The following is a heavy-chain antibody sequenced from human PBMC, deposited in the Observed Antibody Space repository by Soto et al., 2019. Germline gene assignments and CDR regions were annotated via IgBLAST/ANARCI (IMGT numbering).Heavy chain of an antibody. Sequence: SETLSLTCTVSGGSISSYYWSWIRQPPGKGLEWIGYMYYTGSTTYNPSLKSRLTTSVDTSKNQLSLKLRSVTAADTAVYYCATLAYDTSGSMDYWGQGAMVTVSS. CDR2: MYYTGST. V-gene: IGHV4-59*01. CDR1: GGSISSYY. J-gene: IGHJ4*02. CDR3: ATLAYDTSGSMDY. D-gene: IGHD3-22*01.